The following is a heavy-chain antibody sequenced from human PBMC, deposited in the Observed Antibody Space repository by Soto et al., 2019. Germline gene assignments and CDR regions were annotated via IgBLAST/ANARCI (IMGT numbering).Heavy chain of an antibody. CDR3: AKRPVRSGRGGY. CDR1: GGSFSGYY. D-gene: IGHD1-26*01. J-gene: IGHJ4*02. CDR2: ITHSGGI. Sequence: QVQLQQWGAGLLKPSETLSLTCAVYGGSFSGYYWSWVRQPPGKGLEWIGEITHSGGINYNPSLKSRVTMSLDTSKNQFSLRLNSVSDADTAVYYCAKRPVRSGRGGYWGQGTLVTVSS. V-gene: IGHV4-34*01.